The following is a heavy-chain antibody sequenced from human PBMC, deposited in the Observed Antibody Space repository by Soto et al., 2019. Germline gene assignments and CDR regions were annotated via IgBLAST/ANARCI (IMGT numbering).Heavy chain of an antibody. D-gene: IGHD3-16*01. CDR2: TYYRSKWYN. J-gene: IGHJ4*02. V-gene: IGHV6-1*01. CDR1: GDSVSSNSAA. CDR3: VSVRVYWGSMITFGGVGPIDY. Sequence: PSQTLSLTCAISGDSVSSNSAAWNWIRQSPSRGLEWLGRTYYRSKWYNDYAVSVKSRITINPDTSKNQFSLQLNSVTPEDTAVYYCVSVRVYWGSMITFGGVGPIDYWGQGTLVTVSS.